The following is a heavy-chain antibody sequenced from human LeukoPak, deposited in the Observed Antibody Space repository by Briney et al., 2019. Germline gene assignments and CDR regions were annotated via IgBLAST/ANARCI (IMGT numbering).Heavy chain of an antibody. Sequence: PSETLSLTCTVSGGSISSSSYYWGWIRQPPGKGLEWIGSIYYSGSTYSNPSLKSRVTISVDTSKNQFSLKLSSVTAADTAVYYCARDPAVWSGPVPHWFDPWGQGTLVTVSS. CDR2: IYYSGST. CDR1: GGSISSSSYY. V-gene: IGHV4-39*07. CDR3: ARDPAVWSGPVPHWFDP. J-gene: IGHJ5*02. D-gene: IGHD3-3*01.